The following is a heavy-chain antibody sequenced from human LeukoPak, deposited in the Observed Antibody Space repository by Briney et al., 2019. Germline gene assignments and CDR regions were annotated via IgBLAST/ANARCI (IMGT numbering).Heavy chain of an antibody. CDR1: GFTFSSYA. D-gene: IGHD3-22*01. V-gene: IGHV3-30*03. J-gene: IGHJ3*01. Sequence: GGSLRLSCAASGFTFSSYAMSWVRQAPGKGLEWVAVISYDGRNKYYADSVKGRFTISRDNSKNTLFLQMNSLRVDDTAVYYCARDYRPHYYDSSPCAAKNWGQGTMVTVSS. CDR3: ARDYRPHYYDSSPCAAKN. CDR2: ISYDGRNK.